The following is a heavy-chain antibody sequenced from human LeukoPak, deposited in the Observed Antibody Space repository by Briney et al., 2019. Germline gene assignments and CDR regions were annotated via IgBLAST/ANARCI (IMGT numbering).Heavy chain of an antibody. D-gene: IGHD3-3*02. CDR2: ITGNGGRT. Sequence: AGGSLRLSCSPPGFTFSSYAMHWVRQAPGQGLEYVSTITGNGGRTYYAVSVKGRFAISRDNSKNTLYLQMSSLRAEDTAVYYCVKVLGAYIADYWGRGALVSVSS. V-gene: IGHV3-64D*09. CDR3: VKVLGAYIADY. J-gene: IGHJ4*02. CDR1: GFTFSSYA.